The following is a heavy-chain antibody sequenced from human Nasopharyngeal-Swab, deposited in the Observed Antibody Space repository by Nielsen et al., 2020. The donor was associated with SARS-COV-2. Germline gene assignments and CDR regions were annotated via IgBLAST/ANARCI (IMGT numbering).Heavy chain of an antibody. CDR2: ISSSSSYI. CDR3: ARDFSYYYDSSGYYYVFDY. J-gene: IGHJ4*02. V-gene: IGHV3-21*01. Sequence: GGSLRLSCAASGFTFSSYSMNWVRQAPGKGLEWVSSISSSSSYIYYADSVKGRFTISRDNAKNSLYLQMNSLRAEDTAVYYCARDFSYYYDSSGYYYVFDYWGQGTLVTVSS. CDR1: GFTFSSYS. D-gene: IGHD3-22*01.